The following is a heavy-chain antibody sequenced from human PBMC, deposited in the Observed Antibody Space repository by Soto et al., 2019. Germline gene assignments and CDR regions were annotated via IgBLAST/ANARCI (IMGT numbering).Heavy chain of an antibody. V-gene: IGHV3-30-3*01. CDR1: GFTFSSYA. Sequence: QVQLVESGGGVVQPGRSLRLSCAASGFTFSSYAMHWVRQAPGKGLEWVAVISYDGSNKYYADAVKGRFTISRDNAKNTLYVQMNSLRAEDTAVYYCARTAGYSSESYYYYGMDVWGQGTTVTVCS. J-gene: IGHJ6*02. CDR3: ARTAGYSSESYYYYGMDV. D-gene: IGHD6-19*01. CDR2: ISYDGSNK.